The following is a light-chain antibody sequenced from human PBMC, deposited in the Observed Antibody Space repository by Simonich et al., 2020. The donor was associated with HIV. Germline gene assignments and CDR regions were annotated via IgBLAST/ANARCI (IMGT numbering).Light chain of an antibody. Sequence: QSVLTQPPSVSGAPGQRVTMSCTGSSSNIGAGYDVHWYQQLPGTAPKLLIYGNNSRPSGVPDRFFGSKSGNTASLAITGLQAEDEADYYCQSYDSSLSGVVFGGGTKLTVL. CDR3: QSYDSSLSGVV. CDR1: SSNIGAGYD. CDR2: GNN. V-gene: IGLV1-40*01. J-gene: IGLJ2*01.